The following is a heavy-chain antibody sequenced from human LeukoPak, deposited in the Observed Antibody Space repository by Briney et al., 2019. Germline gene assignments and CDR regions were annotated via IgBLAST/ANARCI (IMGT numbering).Heavy chain of an antibody. CDR2: IRSKANSYAT. CDR3: TRHERITAGGRDYYSDY. Sequence: GGSLKLSCAASGFTFSGSAMHWVRQASGKGLEWVGRIRSKANSYATAYAASVKGRFTISRDDSKNTAYLQMNSLKTEDTAVYYCTRHERITAGGRDYYSDYWGQGTLVTVSS. D-gene: IGHD2-15*01. V-gene: IGHV3-73*01. J-gene: IGHJ4*02. CDR1: GFTFSGSA.